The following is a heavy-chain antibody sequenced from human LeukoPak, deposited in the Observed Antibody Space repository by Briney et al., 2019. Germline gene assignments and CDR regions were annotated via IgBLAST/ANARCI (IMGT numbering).Heavy chain of an antibody. CDR3: ARDLEYSSSGVFDY. J-gene: IGHJ4*02. V-gene: IGHV3-11*04. Sequence: GGSLRLSCAASGFTFSDYYMSWIRQAPGKGLEWVSYISTSGSNINYADSVKGRFTISRDNAKNSPYLQMNSLRAEDTAVYYCARDLEYSSSGVFDYWGQGTLVTVSS. D-gene: IGHD6-6*01. CDR1: GFTFSDYY. CDR2: ISTSGSNI.